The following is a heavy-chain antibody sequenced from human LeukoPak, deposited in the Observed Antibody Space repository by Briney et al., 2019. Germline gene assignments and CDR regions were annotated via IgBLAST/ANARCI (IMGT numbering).Heavy chain of an antibody. CDR2: ISGDGGST. J-gene: IGHJ4*02. V-gene: IGHV3-43*02. D-gene: IGHD1-26*01. CDR3: AKDRGGSYWGDY. Sequence: PGRSLRLSCAASGFTFDDYAMHWVRQAPGKGLEWVSLISGDGGSTYYADSVKGRFTISRDNSKNSLYLQMNSLRTEDTALYYCAKDRGGSYWGDYWGQGTLVTVSS. CDR1: GFTFDDYA.